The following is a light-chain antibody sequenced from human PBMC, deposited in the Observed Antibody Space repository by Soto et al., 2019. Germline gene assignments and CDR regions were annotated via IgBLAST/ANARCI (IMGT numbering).Light chain of an antibody. CDR1: SSDVGAYNY. CDR3: SSYTSSSTWL. V-gene: IGLV2-14*03. J-gene: IGLJ3*02. Sequence: QSALTQPASVSGSPGQSITISCTGTSSDVGAYNYVSWYQQHQGKAPKLMSYEVSNRPSGVSNRFSGSKSANTASLTISGRQAWDEADYYCSSYTSSSTWLFGGGTKLTVL. CDR2: EVS.